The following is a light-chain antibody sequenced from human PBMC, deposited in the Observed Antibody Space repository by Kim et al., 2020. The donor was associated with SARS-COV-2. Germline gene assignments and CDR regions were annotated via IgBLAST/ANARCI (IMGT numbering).Light chain of an antibody. V-gene: IGKV1-13*02. CDR2: DAS. CDR3: QQFSSLIT. Sequence: AIQLTQSPSSLSASVGDRVIITCRASQGISSALAWYQQKPGKPPKLLISDASSLETGVPSRFSGSGSGTDFTLTITSLQPEDFATYYCQQFSSLITFGQRTRLEIK. J-gene: IGKJ5*01. CDR1: QGISSA.